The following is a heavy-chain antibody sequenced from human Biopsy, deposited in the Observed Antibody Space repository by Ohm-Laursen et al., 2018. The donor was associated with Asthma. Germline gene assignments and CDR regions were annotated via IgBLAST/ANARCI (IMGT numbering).Heavy chain of an antibody. CDR3: AREGVAGTHIED. CDR1: GFTFSGYT. D-gene: IGHD6-19*01. CDR2: ITSSSSYI. J-gene: IGHJ4*02. Sequence: SLRLSCAASGFTFSGYTMNWVRQAPGKGLEWVSSITSSSSYIFYAGSVKGRFTISRDNPRNSLYLQMNSLRAEDTAVYYCAREGVAGTHIEDWGQGTLVTVSS. V-gene: IGHV3-21*01.